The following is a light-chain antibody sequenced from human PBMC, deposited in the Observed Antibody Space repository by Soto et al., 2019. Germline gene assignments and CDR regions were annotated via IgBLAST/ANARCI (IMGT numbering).Light chain of an antibody. CDR1: QSVLFSSNSKHF. J-gene: IGKJ4*01. CDR2: WAS. CDR3: HQYYRPPLT. V-gene: IGKV4-1*01. Sequence: DIVLTQSPDSLAVSLGERATINCKSSQSVLFSSNSKHFIAWYQQRPGQSPRLLMYWASTRESGVPDRFSGSGSGTDFTLTINNLQAEDVAVYYCHQYYRPPLTFGGGTKVEIK.